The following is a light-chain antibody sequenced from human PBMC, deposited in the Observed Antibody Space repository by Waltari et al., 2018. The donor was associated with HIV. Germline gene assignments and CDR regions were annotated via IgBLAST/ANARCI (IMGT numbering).Light chain of an antibody. V-gene: IGLV1-44*01. CDR1: RSNA. Sequence: QSVLTQPPSMSGTPGQRVTISFRSNAVNWYQQLPGTAPNLLIYSDNQRPSGVPALFSGSKSGTSASLAISGLQSDDEADYYCAAWDDSLIAHVFGPGTKVTVL. CDR3: AAWDDSLIAHV. J-gene: IGLJ1*01. CDR2: SDN.